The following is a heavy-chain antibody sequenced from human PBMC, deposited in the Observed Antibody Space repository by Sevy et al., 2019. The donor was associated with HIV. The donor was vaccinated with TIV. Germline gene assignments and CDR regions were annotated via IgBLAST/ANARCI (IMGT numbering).Heavy chain of an antibody. V-gene: IGHV4-59*01. CDR2: IYYSGST. Sequence: SETLSLTCTVSGGSISSYYWSWIRQPPGKGLEWIGNIYYSGSTNYNPSLKSRVTISVDMSKNQFSLRLSSVTAADTAGDYCARDNNYGSGSYYRGNWFDPWGQGTLVTVSS. CDR1: GGSISSYY. CDR3: ARDNNYGSGSYYRGNWFDP. D-gene: IGHD3-10*01. J-gene: IGHJ5*02.